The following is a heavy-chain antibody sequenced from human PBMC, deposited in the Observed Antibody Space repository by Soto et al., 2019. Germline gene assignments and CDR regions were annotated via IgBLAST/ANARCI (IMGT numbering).Heavy chain of an antibody. V-gene: IGHV3-74*01. Sequence: PWGSLRLSCAASGFTFSSYWMHWVRQAPGKGLVWHSRINSDGSSTSYADSVKGRFTISRDNAKNTLYLQMNSLRAEDTAVYYCARDQSEYNRSGCRYCDYREKGTRVTVSS. CDR3: ARDQSEYNRSGCRYCDY. D-gene: IGHD3-22*01. CDR1: GFTFSSYW. J-gene: IGHJ4*02. CDR2: INSDGSST.